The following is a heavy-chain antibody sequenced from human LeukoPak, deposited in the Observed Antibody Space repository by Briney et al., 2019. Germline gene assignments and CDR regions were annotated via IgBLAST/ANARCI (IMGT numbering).Heavy chain of an antibody. Sequence: ASVKVSCKASGYTFTGYYMHWVRQAPGQGLEWMGWINPNSGGTNYAQKFQGWVTMTRDTSISTAYMELSRLRSDDTAVYYCARGYCSGGSFYNNWFDPWGQGTLVTVSS. D-gene: IGHD2-15*01. CDR3: ARGYCSGGSFYNNWFDP. CDR2: INPNSGGT. J-gene: IGHJ5*02. V-gene: IGHV1-2*04. CDR1: GYTFTGYY.